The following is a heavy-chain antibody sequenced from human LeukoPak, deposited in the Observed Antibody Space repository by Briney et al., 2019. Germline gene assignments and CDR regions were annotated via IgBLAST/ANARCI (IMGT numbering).Heavy chain of an antibody. V-gene: IGHV1-18*01. CDR3: ARRRFGDVHAFDV. Sequence: ASVKGSCKASGDSFSAYTVSCVRQAPGQGLEWMALITVYNNKTDYAQKIEGRVTVTTDTSTSTAYMELRSLTSDDTAVYYCARRRFGDVHAFDVWGQGAVVSVS. J-gene: IGHJ3*01. CDR2: ITVYNNKT. CDR1: GDSFSAYT. D-gene: IGHD3-10*01.